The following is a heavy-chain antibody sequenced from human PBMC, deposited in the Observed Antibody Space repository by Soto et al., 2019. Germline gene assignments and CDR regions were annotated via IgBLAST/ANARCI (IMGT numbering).Heavy chain of an antibody. CDR3: AKDLSYQLLAKTFEY. D-gene: IGHD2-2*01. J-gene: IGHJ4*02. Sequence: HWWSMGLSCAASVFTFSSYAMSWVRQAPGKGLEWVSAISGSGGSTYYADSVKGRFTISRDNSKNTLYLQMNSLRAEDTAVYYCAKDLSYQLLAKTFEYWRQGTLVIVSS. CDR1: VFTFSSYA. V-gene: IGHV3-23*01. CDR2: ISGSGGST.